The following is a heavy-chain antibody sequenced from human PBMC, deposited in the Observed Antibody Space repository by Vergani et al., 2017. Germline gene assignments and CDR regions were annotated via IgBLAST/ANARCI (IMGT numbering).Heavy chain of an antibody. J-gene: IGHJ6*02. CDR3: ATPQTVTTGGMEV. V-gene: IGHV1-69-2*01. CDR1: GYTFPDHH. Sequence: EVQLVQSGAEVKKPGPTMKISRKLPGYTFPDHHMHRVKKAPGKGLECLGLVDPEDGETIYAEKFKGRVTIAADTSTDTAHLELSSLRSEDTAVYYCATPQTVTTGGMEVWGQGTTVIVSS. CDR2: VDPEDGET. D-gene: IGHD4-17*01.